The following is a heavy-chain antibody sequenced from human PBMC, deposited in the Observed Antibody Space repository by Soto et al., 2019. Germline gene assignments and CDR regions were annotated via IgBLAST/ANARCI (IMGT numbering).Heavy chain of an antibody. CDR1: SGSISSGGYS. V-gene: IGHV4-30-2*01. J-gene: IGHJ4*02. D-gene: IGHD1-1*01. Sequence: SLSPTCAVSSGSISSGGYSCSWIRQPPGKGLEWIGYIYHSGSTYYNPTLKSRVTISINRAKNQFSLKLSSVTAADTAVYFCSSFRDGDNAGFDYWGQGTLVTVSS. CDR3: SSFRDGDNAGFDY. CDR2: IYHSGST.